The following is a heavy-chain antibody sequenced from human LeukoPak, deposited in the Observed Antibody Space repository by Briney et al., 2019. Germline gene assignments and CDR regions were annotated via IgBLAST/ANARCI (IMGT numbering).Heavy chain of an antibody. J-gene: IGHJ4*02. V-gene: IGHV3-21*01. CDR2: ISGSGDFI. CDR1: GFSFSSFG. Sequence: PGGSLRLSCAVSGFSFSSFGMIWVRQAPGKGLEWLASISGSGDFIYYADSVKGRFTISKDNTMNSVHLQLTSLRAEDTAVYYCARDSEAYCGGDCYFYFDYWGQGTRVTVSS. D-gene: IGHD2-21*02. CDR3: ARDSEAYCGGDCYFYFDY.